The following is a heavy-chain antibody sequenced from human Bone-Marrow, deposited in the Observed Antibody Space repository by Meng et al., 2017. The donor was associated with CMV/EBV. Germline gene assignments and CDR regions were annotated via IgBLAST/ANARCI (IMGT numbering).Heavy chain of an antibody. D-gene: IGHD2-2*02. CDR3: ARETVVPAAIEGVYYYYYGMDV. V-gene: IGHV3-53*01. CDR1: GFTVSSNY. CDR2: IYSGGST. J-gene: IGHJ6*02. Sequence: GESLKISCAASGFTVSSNYMSWVRQAPGKGLEWVSVIYSGGSTYYADSVKGRFTISRDNSKNTLYLQMNSLRAEDTAVYHCARETVVPAAIEGVYYYYYGMDVWGQGTTGTVSS.